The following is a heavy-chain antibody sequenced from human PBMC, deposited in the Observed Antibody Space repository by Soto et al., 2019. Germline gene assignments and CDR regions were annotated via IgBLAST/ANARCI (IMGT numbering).Heavy chain of an antibody. CDR2: ISSRSSTI. V-gene: IGHV3-48*01. J-gene: IGHJ4*02. Sequence: EVQLVESGGGLVQPGGSLRLSCAASGFTFSSYSMNWVRQAPGKGLEWVSYISSRSSTIYYADSVKGRFTISRDNAKNGLYLQMNGLGADDTAVYYCARHPGDYWGQGTLVTVSS. CDR1: GFTFSSYS. CDR3: ARHPGDY.